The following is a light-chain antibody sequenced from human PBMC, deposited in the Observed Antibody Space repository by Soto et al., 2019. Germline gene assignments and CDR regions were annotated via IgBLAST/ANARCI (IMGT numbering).Light chain of an antibody. J-gene: IGLJ2*01. CDR1: SSDVGSYNL. Sequence: QSALTQPASVSGSPGQSITISCTGTSSDVGSYNLVSWYQQHPGKAPKLMIYEVSKRPSGVSNRFSGSKSGNTASLTISGLQAEDEAGYYCCSYAGSTLFGGGTKLTVL. V-gene: IGLV2-23*02. CDR3: CSYAGSTL. CDR2: EVS.